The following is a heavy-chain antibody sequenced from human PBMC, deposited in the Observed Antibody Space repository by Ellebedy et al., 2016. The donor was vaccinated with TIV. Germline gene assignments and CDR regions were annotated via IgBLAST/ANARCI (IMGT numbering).Heavy chain of an antibody. Sequence: ASVKVSXXASGYTFTGYYMHWVRQAPGQGLEWMGWINPNSGNTGYAQKFQGRVTMTRNTSITTAYMELSGLRSEDTAVYYCAVGSGSYSRWFDPWGQGTLVTVSS. CDR3: AVGSGSYSRWFDP. V-gene: IGHV1-8*02. CDR1: GYTFTGYY. J-gene: IGHJ5*02. CDR2: INPNSGNT. D-gene: IGHD3-10*01.